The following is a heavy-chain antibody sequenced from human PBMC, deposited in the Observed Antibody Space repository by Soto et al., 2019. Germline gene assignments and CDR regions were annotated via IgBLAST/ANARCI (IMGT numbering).Heavy chain of an antibody. V-gene: IGHV3-74*02. J-gene: IGHJ6*03. CDR3: ARGDCVGGTCSSLAGSFYYYMDV. D-gene: IGHD2-15*01. CDR1: GFTFSNYW. Sequence: EVQLVESGGGLVQPGGSLRLSCAASGFTFSNYWMYWVRQAPGKGLEWVSRINSDGSVSSYADSVKGRLTISKDNVKNTLYLQMDSLRAEDTALYYCARGDCVGGTCSSLAGSFYYYMDVWGKGTTVTVFS. CDR2: INSDGSVS.